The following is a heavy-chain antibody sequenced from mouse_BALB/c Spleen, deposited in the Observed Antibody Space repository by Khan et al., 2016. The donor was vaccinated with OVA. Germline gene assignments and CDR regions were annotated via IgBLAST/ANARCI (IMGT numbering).Heavy chain of an antibody. CDR1: GYTFTSYW. CDR3: ERDKIDY. Sequence: QVQLQQSGAELAKPAASVKMSCKASGYTFTSYWVYWVKQRLGQGLQWIGYFNPSSNYTAYNQNFKDKATLTPDKSSNTAYMQLSTLTSEDSAVYYRERDKIDYWGQGTTLTVSS. J-gene: IGHJ2*01. V-gene: IGHV1-7*01. CDR2: FNPSSNYT.